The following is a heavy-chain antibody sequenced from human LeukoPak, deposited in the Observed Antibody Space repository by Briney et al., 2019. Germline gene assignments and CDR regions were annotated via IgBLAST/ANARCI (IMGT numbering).Heavy chain of an antibody. V-gene: IGHV3-23*01. CDR2: ISGNGGKT. Sequence: GGSLRLSCAASGFTFSSYALSWVRQAPGKGLEWVTAISGNGGKTYYADSVKGRFTISRDNSKDTLYLQMNSLRAEDTAVYYCAKDRGYSFDYWGQGTLATVSS. CDR3: AKDRGYSFDY. J-gene: IGHJ4*02. CDR1: GFTFSSYA. D-gene: IGHD3-10*01.